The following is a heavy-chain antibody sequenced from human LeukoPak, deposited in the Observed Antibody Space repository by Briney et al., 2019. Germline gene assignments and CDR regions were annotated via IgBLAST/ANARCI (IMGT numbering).Heavy chain of an antibody. V-gene: IGHV3-20*04. D-gene: IGHD3-22*01. J-gene: IGHJ4*02. CDR3: ARERYYASSGYYGEDY. Sequence: PGGSLRLSCAASGFTFDDYGMSWVRQAPGKGLEWVSGINWNGGSTGYADSVKGPFIISRDNANNSLYLQMNSLRAEDTALYYCARERYYASSGYYGEDYWGQGTLVTVSS. CDR1: GFTFDDYG. CDR2: INWNGGST.